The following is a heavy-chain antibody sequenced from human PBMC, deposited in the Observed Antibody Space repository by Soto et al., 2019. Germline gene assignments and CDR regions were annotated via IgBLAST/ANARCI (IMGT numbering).Heavy chain of an antibody. J-gene: IGHJ6*02. CDR3: AKTQAVEVNPYYGMDV. D-gene: IGHD6-19*01. CDR2: ISGSGGST. V-gene: IGHV3-23*01. Sequence: GGSLRLSCAASGFTFSSYAMSWVRQAPGKGLEWVSAISGSGGSTYYADSVKGRFTISRDNSKNTLYLQMNSLRAEDTAVYYCAKTQAVEVNPYYGMDVWGQGTTVTVSS. CDR1: GFTFSSYA.